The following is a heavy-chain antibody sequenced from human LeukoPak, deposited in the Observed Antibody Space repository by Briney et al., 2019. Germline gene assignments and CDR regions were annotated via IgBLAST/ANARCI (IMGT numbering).Heavy chain of an antibody. J-gene: IGHJ4*02. Sequence: SETLSLTCTISNGSISNYYRSWIRQPPGKGLESIGYIYYSGGTNYNPSFKSRVTISIDTSRNQFSLSLNSVTAADTAVYYCARGRFELPFWGQGTLVTVSS. V-gene: IGHV4-59*01. CDR2: IYYSGGT. D-gene: IGHD2-15*01. CDR3: ARGRFELPF. CDR1: NGSISNYY.